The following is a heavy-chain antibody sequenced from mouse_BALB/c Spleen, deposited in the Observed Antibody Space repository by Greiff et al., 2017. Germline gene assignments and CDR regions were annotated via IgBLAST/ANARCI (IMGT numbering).Heavy chain of an antibody. J-gene: IGHJ3*01. V-gene: IGHV1-4*01. D-gene: IGHD1-2*01. CDR2: INPSSGYT. Sequence: QVHVKQSGAELARPGASVKMSCKASGYTFTSYTMHWVKQRPGQGLEWIGYINPSSGYTNYNQKFKDKATLTADKSSSTAYMQLSSLTSEDSAVYYCARDYGYEAWFAYWGQGTLVTVSA. CDR1: GYTFTSYT. CDR3: ARDYGYEAWFAY.